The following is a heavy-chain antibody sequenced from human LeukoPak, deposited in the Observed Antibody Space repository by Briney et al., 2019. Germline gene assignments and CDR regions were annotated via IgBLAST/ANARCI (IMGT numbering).Heavy chain of an antibody. CDR1: GFTFSSYA. CDR3: AKVRVDLYDSSGYYYMGGYYGMGV. J-gene: IGHJ6*02. D-gene: IGHD3-22*01. CDR2: ISGSGGST. V-gene: IGHV3-23*01. Sequence: GGSLRLSCAASGFTFSSYAMSWVRQAPGKGLEWVSAISGSGGSTYYADSVKGRFTISRDNSKNTLYLQMNSLRAEDTAVYYCAKVRVDLYDSSGYYYMGGYYGMGVWGQGTTVTVSS.